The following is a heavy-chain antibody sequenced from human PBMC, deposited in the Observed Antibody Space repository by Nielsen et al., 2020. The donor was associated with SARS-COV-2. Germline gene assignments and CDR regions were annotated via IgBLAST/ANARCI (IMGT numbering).Heavy chain of an antibody. CDR1: GYTFTRDG. Sequence: ASVKVSCKASGYTFTRDGISGVRQAPGQGLEGMGWTSAYNGNTNYAQKLQGRVTMTTDTSTSTAYMELRSLRSDDTAVYYCARDGASPYYYDSSGYKKSGFDYWGQGTLVTVSS. J-gene: IGHJ4*02. CDR3: ARDGASPYYYDSSGYKKSGFDY. V-gene: IGHV1-18*01. CDR2: TSAYNGNT. D-gene: IGHD3-22*01.